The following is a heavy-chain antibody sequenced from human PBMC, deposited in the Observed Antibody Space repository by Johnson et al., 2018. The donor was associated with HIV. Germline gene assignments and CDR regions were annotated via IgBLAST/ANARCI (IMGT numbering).Heavy chain of an antibody. CDR1: GFTFSSYG. J-gene: IGHJ3*02. CDR2: IRYDGSNK. V-gene: IGHV3-30*02. CDR3: AKDGPVLRYFDWSDAFDI. D-gene: IGHD3-9*01. Sequence: QVQLVESGGGVVQPGGSLRLSCAASGFTFSSYGMHWVRQAPRQGLEWVAFIRYDGSNKYYADSVQVRFTISRDNSKNTLYLQMNRLRAEDTAVYYCAKDGPVLRYFDWSDAFDIWGQGTMVTVSS.